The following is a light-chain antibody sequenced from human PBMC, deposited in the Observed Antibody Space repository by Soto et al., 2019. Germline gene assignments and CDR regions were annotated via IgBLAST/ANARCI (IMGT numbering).Light chain of an antibody. V-gene: IGLV2-14*01. CDR1: SNDVGAFEY. J-gene: IGLJ2*01. Sequence: SALTQPASVSASPGQSISISCSGTSNDVGAFEYVSWYQQHPGKAPKLMIFEIFNRPSGISNRFSGSKSGNTASLTISGLQAEDEAYYYFSSYTTDNTHVFGGGTKVTVL. CDR3: SSYTTDNTHV. CDR2: EIF.